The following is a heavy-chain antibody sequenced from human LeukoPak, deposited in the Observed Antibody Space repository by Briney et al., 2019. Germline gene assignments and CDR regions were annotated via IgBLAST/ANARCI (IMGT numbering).Heavy chain of an antibody. CDR2: INHSGST. CDR1: GYSISSGYY. Sequence: PSETLSLTCTVSGYSISSGYYWGWIRPPPGKGLEWIGEINHSGSTNYNPSLKSRVTISVDTSKNQFSLKLSSVTAADTAVYYCARRRRIIAAAGKTEVWFDPWGQGTLVTVSS. V-gene: IGHV4-38-2*02. CDR3: ARRRRIIAAAGKTEVWFDP. D-gene: IGHD6-13*01. J-gene: IGHJ5*02.